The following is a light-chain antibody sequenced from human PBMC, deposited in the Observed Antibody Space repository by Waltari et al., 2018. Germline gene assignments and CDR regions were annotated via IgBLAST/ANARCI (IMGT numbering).Light chain of an antibody. Sequence: DIQMTQSPSSLFASVGDRVTITCRASQSISSYLNWYQQKPGKAAKLLIYAAATLQSGVPSRFSGSGSGTDFTVTISSLQPEEIATYYCQQSYKTPLTVGGGTKVEIK. J-gene: IGKJ4*01. V-gene: IGKV1-39*01. CDR1: QSISSY. CDR3: QQSYKTPLT. CDR2: AAA.